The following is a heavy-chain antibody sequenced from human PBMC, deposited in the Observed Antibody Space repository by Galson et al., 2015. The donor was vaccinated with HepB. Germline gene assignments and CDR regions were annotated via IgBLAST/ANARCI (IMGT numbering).Heavy chain of an antibody. CDR2: TYPGDSET. D-gene: IGHD2-2*01. Sequence: KVSCKASGYSFRNYWIGWVRRMPGKGLECMGITYPGDSETRYSPSFQGQVTLSADKSTNTAYLQWSSLKASDTAMYYCARLGHEGYHYYGMDVWGQGTAVTVSS. V-gene: IGHV5-51*01. CDR1: GYSFRNYW. CDR3: ARLGHEGYHYYGMDV. J-gene: IGHJ6*02.